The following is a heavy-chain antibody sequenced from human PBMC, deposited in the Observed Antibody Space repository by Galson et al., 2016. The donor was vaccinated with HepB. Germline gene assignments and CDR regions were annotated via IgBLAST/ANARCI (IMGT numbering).Heavy chain of an antibody. J-gene: IGHJ4*02. CDR3: AKDAGSSVSYYYFDY. Sequence: SLRLSCAASGFTFSSYGMHWVRQAPGKGLEWVAMIPSDGSDEYYADSVKGRFSISRDNSKDTLFLQMNSLRAEDTALYYCAKDAGSSVSYYYFDYWGQGTLVTVSS. CDR1: GFTFSSYG. D-gene: IGHD2-2*01. CDR2: IPSDGSDE. V-gene: IGHV3-30*02.